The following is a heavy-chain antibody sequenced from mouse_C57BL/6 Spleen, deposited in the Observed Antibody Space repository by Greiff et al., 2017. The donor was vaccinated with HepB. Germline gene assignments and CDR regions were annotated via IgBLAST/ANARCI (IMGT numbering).Heavy chain of an antibody. CDR3: ARIEYYGSGYFDV. V-gene: IGHV1-81*01. J-gene: IGHJ1*03. Sequence: QVQLQQSGAELARPGASVKLSCKASGYTFTSYGISWVKQRTGQGLEWIGEIYPRSGNTYYNEKFKGKATLTADKSSSTAYMELRSLTSEDSAVYICARIEYYGSGYFDVRGTGTTVTVSS. D-gene: IGHD1-1*01. CDR1: GYTFTSYG. CDR2: IYPRSGNT.